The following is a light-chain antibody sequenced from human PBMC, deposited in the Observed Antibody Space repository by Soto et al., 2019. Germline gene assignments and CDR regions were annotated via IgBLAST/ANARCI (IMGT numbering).Light chain of an antibody. V-gene: IGLV2-11*01. J-gene: IGLJ7*01. CDR2: DVT. CDR1: SSDIGGYDY. Sequence: QSALTQPASVSGSPGQSITISCTGTSSDIGGYDYVSWYQHHPGKAPKLIVYDVTQRPSGIPDRFSGSKSGNTASLTISGLQPDDEADYHCCSYADNYFYVFGSGTQLTVL. CDR3: CSYADNYFYV.